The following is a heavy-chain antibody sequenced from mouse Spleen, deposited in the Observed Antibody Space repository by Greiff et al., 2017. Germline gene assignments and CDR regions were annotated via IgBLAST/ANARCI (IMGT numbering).Heavy chain of an antibody. CDR3: ARPLSSYYFDY. CDR2: ISSGGSYT. D-gene: IGHD6-1*01. J-gene: IGHJ2*01. V-gene: IGHV5-9-3*01. Sequence: DVQLVESGGGLVKPGGSLKLSCAASGFTFSSYAMSWVRQTPEKRLEWVATISSGGSYTYYPDSVKGRFTISRDNAKNTLYLQMSSLRSEDTAMYYCARPLSSYYFDYWGQGTTLTVSS. CDR1: GFTFSSYA.